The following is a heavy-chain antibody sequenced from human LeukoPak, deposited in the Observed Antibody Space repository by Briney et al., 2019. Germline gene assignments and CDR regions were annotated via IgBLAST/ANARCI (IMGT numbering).Heavy chain of an antibody. CDR2: ISSTGGTI. Sequence: GGSLRLSCAASGFTFSSNSMNWVRQAPGKGLEWVSYISSTGGTIYYADSMKGRFTISRDNAKNSLYLQMNSLRAEDTAVYYCARGVDGMDVWGQGTTVTVSS. J-gene: IGHJ6*02. CDR1: GFTFSSNS. V-gene: IGHV3-48*04. CDR3: ARGVDGMDV. D-gene: IGHD2-15*01.